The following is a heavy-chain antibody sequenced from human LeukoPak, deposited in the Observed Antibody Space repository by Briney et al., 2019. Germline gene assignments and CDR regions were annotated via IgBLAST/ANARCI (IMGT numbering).Heavy chain of an antibody. V-gene: IGHV4-59*01. CDR3: ARYSSSWSPNWFDP. Sequence: SETLSLTCTVSGGSISSYYWSWIRQPPGKGLEWIGYIYCSGSTNYNPSLKSRVTISVDTSKNQFSLKLSSVTAADTAVYYCARYSSSWSPNWFDPWGQGTLVTVSS. D-gene: IGHD6-13*01. CDR1: GGSISSYY. J-gene: IGHJ5*02. CDR2: IYCSGST.